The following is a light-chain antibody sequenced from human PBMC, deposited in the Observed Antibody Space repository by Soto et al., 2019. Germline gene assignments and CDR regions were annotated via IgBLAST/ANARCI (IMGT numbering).Light chain of an antibody. CDR2: LGS. CDR1: QSLLHSNGYNY. CDR3: MQALQTPLT. J-gene: IGKJ4*01. V-gene: IGKV2-28*01. Sequence: DIVMTQSPLSLPVTPGEPASISCRSSQSLLHSNGYNYLDWYLQKPGQSPQLLIYLGSNRASGVPDRFSGSGSCTDFTLKISRVEAEDVGVYYCMQALQTPLTFGGGTKVESK.